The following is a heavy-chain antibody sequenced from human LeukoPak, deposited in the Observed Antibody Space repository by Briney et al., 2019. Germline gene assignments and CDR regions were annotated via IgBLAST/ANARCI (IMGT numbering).Heavy chain of an antibody. CDR2: IRTGSSYI. J-gene: IGHJ4*02. Sequence: GGSLRLSCAASGFSFSSYIMNWVRQAPGKGLEWVSSIRTGSSYIDYAESVKGRFTISRDNAKNSLYLQMNSLRAEDTAVYYCARAAAAAVDYWGQGTLVTVSS. CDR1: GFSFSSYI. D-gene: IGHD6-13*01. V-gene: IGHV3-21*01. CDR3: ARAAAAAVDY.